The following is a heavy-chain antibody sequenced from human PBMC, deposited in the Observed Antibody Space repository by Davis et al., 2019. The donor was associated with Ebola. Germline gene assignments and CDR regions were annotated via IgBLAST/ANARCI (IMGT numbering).Heavy chain of an antibody. CDR2: INHSGST. CDR3: ARGLSYYYDSSGYYRLAY. J-gene: IGHJ4*02. D-gene: IGHD3-22*01. Sequence: MPSETLSLTCAVYGGSFSGYYWSWIRQPPGKGLEWIGEINHSGSTNYNPSLKSRVTISVDTSKNQFSLKLSSVTAADTAVYYCARGLSYYYDSSGYYRLAYWGQGTLVTVSS. CDR1: GGSFSGYY. V-gene: IGHV4-34*01.